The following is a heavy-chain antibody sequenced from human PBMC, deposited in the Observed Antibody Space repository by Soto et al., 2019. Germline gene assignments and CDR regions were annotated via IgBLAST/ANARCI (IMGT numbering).Heavy chain of an antibody. Sequence: PSETLSLTCTVSGGSISSGGYYWSWIRQNPGKGLEWIGYIYYSGSTYYNPSLKSRVTISVDTSKNQFSLKLSSVTAADTAVYYCANSYYDILTGYYNGFDYWGQGTLVTVSS. D-gene: IGHD3-9*01. CDR2: IYYSGST. V-gene: IGHV4-31*03. CDR3: ANSYYDILTGYYNGFDY. J-gene: IGHJ4*02. CDR1: GGSISSGGYY.